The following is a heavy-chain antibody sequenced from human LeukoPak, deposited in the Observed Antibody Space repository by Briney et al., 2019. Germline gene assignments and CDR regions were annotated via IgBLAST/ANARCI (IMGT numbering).Heavy chain of an antibody. J-gene: IGHJ4*02. CDR3: AKGSLGSWYYFDY. D-gene: IGHD6-13*01. Sequence: GGSLRLSCAASGFTFSNYEMTWVRQAPGKGPEWVSTFGRSGSDTYYSDSVKGRFTIFRDNSKNTLYLQMNSLRDEDTAVYYCAKGSLGSWYYFDYWGQGTLVTVSS. CDR2: FGRSGSDT. V-gene: IGHV3-23*01. CDR1: GFTFSNYE.